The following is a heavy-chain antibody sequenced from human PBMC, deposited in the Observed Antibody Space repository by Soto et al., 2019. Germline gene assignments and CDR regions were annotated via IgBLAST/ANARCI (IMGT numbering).Heavy chain of an antibody. CDR1: GGSISRGGHS. D-gene: IGHD6-25*01. J-gene: IGHJ4*02. CDR2: ISSSSNSV. CDR3: ARRSRPIEY. V-gene: IGHV3-48*02. Sequence: PSETLSLTCAVSGGSISRGGHSWIWIRQAPGRGLEWISYISSSSNSVDYAVSVKDRFIISRDNAKNSLYLQMDFLRHEDTAVYYCARRSRPIEYWGRGTLVTVSS.